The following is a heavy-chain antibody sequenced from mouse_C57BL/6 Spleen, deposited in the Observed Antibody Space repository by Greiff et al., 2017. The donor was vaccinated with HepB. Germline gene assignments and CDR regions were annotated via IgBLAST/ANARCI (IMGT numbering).Heavy chain of an antibody. Sequence: QVQLQQSGAELVKPGASVKMSCKASGYTFTSYWITWVKQRPGQGLEWIGDIYPGSGSTNYNEKIKSKATLTVDTSSSTAYMQLSSLTSEDSAVYYCARSNFYDYGGFAYWGQGTLVTVSA. CDR1: GYTFTSYW. CDR2: IYPGSGST. J-gene: IGHJ3*01. CDR3: ARSNFYDYGGFAY. V-gene: IGHV1-55*01. D-gene: IGHD2-4*01.